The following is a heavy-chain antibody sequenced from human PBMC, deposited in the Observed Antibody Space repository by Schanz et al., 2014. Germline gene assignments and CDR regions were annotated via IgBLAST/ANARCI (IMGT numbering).Heavy chain of an antibody. J-gene: IGHJ6*02. D-gene: IGHD3-10*01. CDR3: VNAPQREFPRDDHYYGMDV. V-gene: IGHV3-33*06. Sequence: KLVESGGGVVQPGRSLRLSCAASGFTFSSYGMHWVRQVPGKGLEWVAVVCYDGSKKYYADSVKGRFTTSRDNSKTTMYLKINSMTADAPAVYYCVNAPQREFPRDDHYYGMDVWGQGTTVTVSS. CDR2: VCYDGSKK. CDR1: GFTFSSYG.